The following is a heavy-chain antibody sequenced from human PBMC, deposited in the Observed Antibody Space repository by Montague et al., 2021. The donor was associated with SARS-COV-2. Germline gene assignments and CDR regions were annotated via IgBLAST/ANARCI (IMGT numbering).Heavy chain of an antibody. V-gene: IGHV4-31*03. CDR3: ARMYVPAHGTSAASYSEY. CDR2: ISYSGRT. Sequence: TLSLTCIVSGGSISSDDSYWTWIRQHPGKGLEWIGYISYSGRTSYNVSLKSRLTISADTSDNQFSLKLTSMTAADTAVYYCARMYVPAHGTSAASYSEYWGRGTLVTVSS. D-gene: IGHD6-13*01. J-gene: IGHJ4*02. CDR1: GGSISSDDSY.